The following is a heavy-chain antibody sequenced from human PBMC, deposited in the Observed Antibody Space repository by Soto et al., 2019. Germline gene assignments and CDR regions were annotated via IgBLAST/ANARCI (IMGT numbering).Heavy chain of an antibody. CDR3: ARDHCSSTSCFDFDY. CDR2: IGSSGGTI. D-gene: IGHD2-2*01. CDR1: GFPFSSYS. J-gene: IGHJ4*02. V-gene: IGHV3-48*01. Sequence: EVQLVESGGGLVQPGGSLRLSCVASGFPFSSYSMNWVRQAPGMGREWVSYIGSSGGTIYYADSVKGRFTISRDNAKNSLYLQMNSLRAEDTAVYYCARDHCSSTSCFDFDYWGQGTLVTVSS.